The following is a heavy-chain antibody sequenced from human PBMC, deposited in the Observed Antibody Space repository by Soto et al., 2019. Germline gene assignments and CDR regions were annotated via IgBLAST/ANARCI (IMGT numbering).Heavy chain of an antibody. CDR1: GGSISSGGYY. J-gene: IGHJ6*02. D-gene: IGHD2-2*01. Sequence: PSETLSLTCTVSGGSISSGGYYWSWIRQHPGKGLEWIGYIYYSGSTYYNPSLKSRVTISVDTSKNQFSLKLSSVTAADTAVYYCARDDCSSTSCPTYYYGMDVWGQGTTVTVSS. V-gene: IGHV4-31*03. CDR2: IYYSGST. CDR3: ARDDCSSTSCPTYYYGMDV.